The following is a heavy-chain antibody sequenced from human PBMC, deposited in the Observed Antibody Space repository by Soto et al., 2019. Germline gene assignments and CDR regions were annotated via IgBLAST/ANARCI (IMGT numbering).Heavy chain of an antibody. J-gene: IGHJ5*02. CDR3: ARVGPWVPYYYDSSPYTFENWFDP. CDR2: IYYSGST. Sequence: SETLSLTCTVSGGSISSGGYYWSWIRQHPGKGLEWIGYIYYSGSTYYNPSLKSRVTISVDTSKNQFSLKLSSVTAADTAVYYCARVGPWVPYYYDSSPYTFENWFDPWGQGTLVTVSS. CDR1: GGSISSGGYY. V-gene: IGHV4-31*03. D-gene: IGHD3-22*01.